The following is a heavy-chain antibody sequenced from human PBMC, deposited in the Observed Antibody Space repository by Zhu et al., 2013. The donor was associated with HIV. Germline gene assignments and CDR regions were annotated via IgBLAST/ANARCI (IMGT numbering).Heavy chain of an antibody. D-gene: IGHD4-4*01. CDR2: INPSGGST. Sequence: QVQLVQSGAEVKKPGASVRISCKTSGYTFSDYYIQWVRQAPGQGLEWMGIINPSGGSTTFAQKFQGRVTMTRDTSTSTVYMELSSLRSEDTAIYYCARDNDYMKSSSDNWGQGTLVTVSS. J-gene: IGHJ4*02. CDR3: ARDNDYMKSSSDN. CDR1: GYTFSDYY. V-gene: IGHV1-46*01.